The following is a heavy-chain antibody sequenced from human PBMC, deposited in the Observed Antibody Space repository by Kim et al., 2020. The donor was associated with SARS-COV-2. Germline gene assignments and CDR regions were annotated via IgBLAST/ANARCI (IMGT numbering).Heavy chain of an antibody. CDR3: AKVRVVDGVYEIDY. V-gene: IGHV3-23*03. CDR2: IYGHGRTK. CDR1: GFATSTYS. J-gene: IGHJ4*02. D-gene: IGHD2-8*01. Sequence: GGSLRLSCAASGFATSTYSMNWVRQAPGKGLEWVSIIYGHGRTKYYADSVKGRFTISKDDSKNTVFLQMNSLRGDDTAIYYCAKVRVVDGVYEIDYWGQGTLVTVSS.